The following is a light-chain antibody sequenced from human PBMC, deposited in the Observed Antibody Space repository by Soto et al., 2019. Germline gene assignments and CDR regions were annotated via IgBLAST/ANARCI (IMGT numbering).Light chain of an antibody. CDR2: TNH. Sequence: QSVLTQPPSVSGTPGQKVSISGSGSASNLGGNPVNWYQHLPGAAPKLLIYTNHQRPSGVPDRFSGSKSGTSASLAISGLRSEDEADFYCAAWDDSLNAVVFGGGTKLTVL. CDR1: ASNLGGNP. CDR3: AAWDDSLNAVV. J-gene: IGLJ2*01. V-gene: IGLV1-44*01.